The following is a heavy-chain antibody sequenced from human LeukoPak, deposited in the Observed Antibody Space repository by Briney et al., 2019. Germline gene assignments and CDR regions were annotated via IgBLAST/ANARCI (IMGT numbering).Heavy chain of an antibody. CDR1: GFTFSSYW. J-gene: IGHJ4*02. V-gene: IGHV3-7*01. CDR2: VKQDESEK. Sequence: GGSLRLSCAASGFTFSSYWMSWLRQAPGKELEGVANVKQDESEKYYVDYVKGRFTISRDNAKNSLYLQMNSLRAEDTAVYYCARADDSSNYAFDYWGQRTLVTVSS. CDR3: ARADDSSNYAFDY. D-gene: IGHD4-11*01.